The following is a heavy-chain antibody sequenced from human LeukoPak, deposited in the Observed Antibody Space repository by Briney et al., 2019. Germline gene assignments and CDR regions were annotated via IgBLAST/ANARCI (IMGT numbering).Heavy chain of an antibody. J-gene: IGHJ4*02. Sequence: ASVKVSCKASGYTFTGYYLHWVRQAPGQGLEWVGWINPNSGGTNYAQKFQGRVTMTRDTSITTVYMELSRLRSDDTAVYYCARTYNYDRSGYFDFWGQGTLVTVSS. CDR2: INPNSGGT. CDR1: GYTFTGYY. CDR3: ARTYNYDRSGYFDF. V-gene: IGHV1-2*02. D-gene: IGHD3-22*01.